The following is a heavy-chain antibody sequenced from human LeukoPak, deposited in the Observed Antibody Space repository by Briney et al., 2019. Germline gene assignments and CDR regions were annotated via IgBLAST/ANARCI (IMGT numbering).Heavy chain of an antibody. CDR3: AREGRITMVRGVIS. Sequence: SETLSLTCTVSGGSISSYYWTWIRQPPGKGLEWIGYIYYTGATSYNPSLKSRVTISVDTSKNQFSLKLSSVTAADTAVYYCAREGRITMVRGVISWGQGTLVTVSS. V-gene: IGHV4-59*12. J-gene: IGHJ4*02. CDR2: IYYTGAT. D-gene: IGHD3-10*01. CDR1: GGSISSYY.